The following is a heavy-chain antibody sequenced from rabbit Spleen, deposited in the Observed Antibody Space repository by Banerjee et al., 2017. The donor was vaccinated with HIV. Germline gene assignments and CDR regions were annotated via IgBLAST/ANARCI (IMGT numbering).Heavy chain of an antibody. CDR3: ARDGAGGSYFAL. J-gene: IGHJ4*01. Sequence: QEQLGESGGDLVKPGASLTLPCTASGFSLRRRYWICWFRQAPGKGPEWIACIYGGSSGSTYYANWAKGRFTISKTSSTTVDLQMTGLTAADTATYFCARDGAGGSYFALWGPGTLVTVS. CDR2: IYGGSSGST. V-gene: IGHV1S45*01. CDR1: GFSLRRRYW. D-gene: IGHD8-1*01.